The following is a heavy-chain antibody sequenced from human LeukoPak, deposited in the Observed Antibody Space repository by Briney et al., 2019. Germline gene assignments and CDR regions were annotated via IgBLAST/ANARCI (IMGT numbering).Heavy chain of an antibody. CDR2: LDPEDGET. Sequence: GASVKVSCKVSGYTLTELSMHWVRQAPGKGLEWMGGLDPEDGETIYAQKFQGRVTMTEDTSTDTAYMELSSLRSEDTAVYYCATTAAFWSGYTHFDYWGQGTLVTVSS. J-gene: IGHJ4*02. CDR1: GYTLTELS. V-gene: IGHV1-24*01. CDR3: ATTAAFWSGYTHFDY. D-gene: IGHD3-3*01.